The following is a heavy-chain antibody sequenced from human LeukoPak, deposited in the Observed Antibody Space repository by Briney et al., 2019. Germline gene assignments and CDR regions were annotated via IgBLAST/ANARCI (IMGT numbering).Heavy chain of an antibody. V-gene: IGHV3-7*01. CDR3: AKEYCSNSVCHSLDY. CDR1: GFPFSSYW. D-gene: IGHD2-8*01. J-gene: IGHJ4*02. CDR2: IKQDGSKK. Sequence: PGGSLRLSCVASGFPFSSYWMTWVRQAPGKGLEWVANIKQDGSKKSYVDSVKGRFTFSRDNSKNTLYLQMNSLRAEDTAVYYCAKEYCSNSVCHSLDYWGQGTLVTVSS.